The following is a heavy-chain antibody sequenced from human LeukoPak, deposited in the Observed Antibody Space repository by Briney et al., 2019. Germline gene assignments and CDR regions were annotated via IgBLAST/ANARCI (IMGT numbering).Heavy chain of an antibody. CDR2: ISGSGGST. Sequence: GGSLRLSCAASGFTFSSYAMSWVRQAPGKGLEWVSAISGSGGSTYYADSVKGRFTISRDNSKNTLYLQMNSLRAEDTAVYYCAKSGQGAVASGSDYWDQGTLVTVSS. D-gene: IGHD6-19*01. V-gene: IGHV3-23*01. J-gene: IGHJ4*02. CDR3: AKSGQGAVASGSDY. CDR1: GFTFSSYA.